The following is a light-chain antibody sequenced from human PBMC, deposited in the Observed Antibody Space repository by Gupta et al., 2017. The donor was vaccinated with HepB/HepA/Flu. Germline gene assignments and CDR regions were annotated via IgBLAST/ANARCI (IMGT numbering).Light chain of an antibody. CDR3: SSYTGSDTFVV. J-gene: IGLJ2*01. CDR1: SADIGTYDL. CDR2: EVN. Sequence: QSALTQPASVSGSPGQSITFSCTGTSADIGTYDLVSWYQQHPGKAPKPMIYEVNKRPSGVSDRFSGSNSGNTASLTISGLQAEDEADYYCSSYTGSDTFVVFGGGTRLTVL. V-gene: IGLV2-23*02.